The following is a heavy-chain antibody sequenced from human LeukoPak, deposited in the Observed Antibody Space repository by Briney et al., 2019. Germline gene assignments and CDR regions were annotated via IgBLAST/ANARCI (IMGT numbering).Heavy chain of an antibody. V-gene: IGHV4-61*01. CDR1: GGSVSSGSYY. D-gene: IGHD3-9*01. J-gene: IGHJ4*02. Sequence: SETLSLTCTVSGGSVSSGSYYWNWIRQPPGKGLEWIGYIYYSGSTNYNPSLKSRVTISVDTSKNQFSLKLSSVTAADTAVYYCARETRWYDILTGYYQNNFDYWGQGTLVTVSS. CDR2: IYYSGST. CDR3: ARETRWYDILTGYYQNNFDY.